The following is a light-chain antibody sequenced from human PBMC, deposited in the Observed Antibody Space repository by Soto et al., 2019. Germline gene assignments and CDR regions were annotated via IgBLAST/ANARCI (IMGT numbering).Light chain of an antibody. V-gene: IGKV1-39*01. Sequence: DIYMTQSPSSLSASVGDRVTITCRASQSISTYLNWYQQKSGLAPKLLIYAASSLQSGVPSTFSGSGSGTDFTLTISSLQPEDFATYYCQQSYTTPRTLGQGTKVDIK. J-gene: IGKJ1*01. CDR1: QSISTY. CDR2: AAS. CDR3: QQSYTTPRT.